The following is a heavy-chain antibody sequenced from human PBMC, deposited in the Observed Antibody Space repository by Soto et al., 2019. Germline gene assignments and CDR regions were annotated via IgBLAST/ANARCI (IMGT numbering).Heavy chain of an antibody. Sequence: SETLSLTCTVSGGSVSSSTYYWGWIRQPPGKGLEWIGTIYYSGITYYNPSLQSRVTISVDTSKNQFSLRLSFVTAADAALYFCARQDVRAWGRFDPWGQGTLVTVS. CDR3: ARQDVRAWGRFDP. CDR1: GGSVSSSTYY. J-gene: IGHJ5*02. CDR2: IYYSGIT. D-gene: IGHD7-27*01. V-gene: IGHV4-39*01.